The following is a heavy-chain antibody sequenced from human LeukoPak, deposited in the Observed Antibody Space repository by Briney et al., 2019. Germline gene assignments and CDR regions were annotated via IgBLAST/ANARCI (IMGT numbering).Heavy chain of an antibody. Sequence: GGSLRLSCVASGFTFDTYWMHWVRQAPGKGLVWVSRIHRDGNNINYADFVQGRFTVSRDNAKNTLYLQMNSLRAEDTAVYYCARFIAVAGTYYFDYWGQGTLVTVSS. D-gene: IGHD6-19*01. CDR1: GFTFDTYW. V-gene: IGHV3-74*01. J-gene: IGHJ4*02. CDR3: ARFIAVAGTYYFDY. CDR2: IHRDGNNI.